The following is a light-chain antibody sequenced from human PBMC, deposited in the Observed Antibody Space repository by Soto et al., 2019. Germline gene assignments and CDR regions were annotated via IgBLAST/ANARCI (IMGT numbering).Light chain of an antibody. CDR2: DAS. J-gene: IGKJ4*01. V-gene: IGKV1-33*01. Sequence: DIQMTQSPSSLSASVGDRVTITCQASQDISNYLNWYQQKPGKAPKLLIYDASNLETGVPSRFSGSGSGTDFTFTISSLKPEDIETYYCQQYGNLPPTFGGGTKVEIK. CDR1: QDISNY. CDR3: QQYGNLPPT.